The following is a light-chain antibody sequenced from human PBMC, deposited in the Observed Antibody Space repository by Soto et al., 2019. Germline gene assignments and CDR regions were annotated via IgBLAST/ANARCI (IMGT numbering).Light chain of an antibody. V-gene: IGKV1-39*01. Sequence: EIQMTQSPSSLSASVGDRVTITCRASQSISSYLNWYHQKPGKAPKILISAASSLHSGVPSRFSGSGSGTDFTLTISSLQPEDFATYYCQQCYSTPRTFGQGTKVDIK. CDR2: AAS. CDR1: QSISSY. CDR3: QQCYSTPRT. J-gene: IGKJ1*01.